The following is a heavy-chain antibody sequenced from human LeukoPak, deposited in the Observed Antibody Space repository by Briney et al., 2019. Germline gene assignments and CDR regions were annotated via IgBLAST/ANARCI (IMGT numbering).Heavy chain of an antibody. CDR3: AIPRGITIFGVVKN. J-gene: IGHJ4*02. D-gene: IGHD3-3*01. Sequence: PGGSLRLSCAASGFTFSSYAMSWVRQAPGKGLEWVSAISGSGGSTYYADSVKGRFTISRDNSKNTLYLQMNSLRAEDTAVYYCAIPRGITIFGVVKNWGQGTLVTVSS. V-gene: IGHV3-23*01. CDR2: ISGSGGST. CDR1: GFTFSSYA.